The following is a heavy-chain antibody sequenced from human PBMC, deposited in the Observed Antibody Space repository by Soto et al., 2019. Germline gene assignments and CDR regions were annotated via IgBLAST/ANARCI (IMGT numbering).Heavy chain of an antibody. V-gene: IGHV1-69*01. CDR1: GGTLNKHA. Sequence: QVQLVQSGAEVKKPGSSVKVSCKASGGTLNKHAITWVRRAPGQGLEWLGGIIPMFGIPNYPQKFQGRGTITADASTNTSHMELHSLTSDDTAVYYCARGGTSGWLKGAYDVWGQGTMVTVSS. CDR2: IIPMFGIP. D-gene: IGHD6-13*01. J-gene: IGHJ3*01. CDR3: ARGGTSGWLKGAYDV.